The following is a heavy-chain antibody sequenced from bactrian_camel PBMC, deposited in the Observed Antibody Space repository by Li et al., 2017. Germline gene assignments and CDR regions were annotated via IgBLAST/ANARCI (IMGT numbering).Heavy chain of an antibody. CDR3: AAAFVKTCRWSTMGWNY. Sequence: HVQLVESGGGSVQAGGSLRLSCAISGGPYTTYCMGWFRQAPGKEREGVAAIGRDGSTNVANSEKGRFAISKDNAKNTLYLQMDNLKPEDTAMYFCAAAFVKTCRWSTMGWNYWGQGTQVTVS. J-gene: IGHJ4*01. D-gene: IGHD5*01. CDR2: IGRDGST. V-gene: IGHV3S57*01. CDR1: GGPYTTYC.